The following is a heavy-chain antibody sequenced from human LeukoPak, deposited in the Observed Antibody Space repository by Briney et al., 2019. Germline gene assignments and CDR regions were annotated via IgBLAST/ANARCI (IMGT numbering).Heavy chain of an antibody. CDR2: IFGSGDF. J-gene: IGHJ3*02. CDR1: GGSISVYY. Sequence: SETLSLTCTVSGGSISVYYWSWIRQPPGKGLEWVGWIFGSGDFNYNPSLKSRLSISVDTSNNQSSLKLTSATAADTAVYYCAREKDTGSNHAKIRYDIWGQGTMVTVSS. D-gene: IGHD1-26*01. CDR3: AREKDTGSNHAKIRYDI. V-gene: IGHV4-59*01.